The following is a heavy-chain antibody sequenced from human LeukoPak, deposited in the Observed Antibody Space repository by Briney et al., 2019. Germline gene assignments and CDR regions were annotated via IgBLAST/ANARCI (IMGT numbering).Heavy chain of an antibody. CDR1: GYSFIRYW. CDR2: IYPGDSDT. V-gene: IGHV5-51*01. J-gene: IGHJ4*02. D-gene: IGHD3-22*01. Sequence: GESLKISCKGSGYSFIRYWIGWVRQMPGKGLEWMGIIYPGDSDTRNRPSFQGQVTIPVDKSISTAYLQWSSLKASDTAMYYCARIRAYDSPFDYWGQGTLVTVSS. CDR3: ARIRAYDSPFDY.